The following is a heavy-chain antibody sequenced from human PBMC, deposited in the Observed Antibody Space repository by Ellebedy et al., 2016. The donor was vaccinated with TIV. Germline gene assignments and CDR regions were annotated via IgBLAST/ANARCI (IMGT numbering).Heavy chain of an antibody. Sequence: GESLKISCAASGFSFRSYWMSWVRQAPGKGLEWVANIYQDGGVQYYVDSVKGRFTISRDNADNSLFLHMNSLRAEDTAVYYCARRGSYGDYAVQINSWFDTWGRGTLVAVSS. CDR3: ARRGSYGDYAVQINSWFDT. CDR2: IYQDGGVQ. D-gene: IGHD1-26*01. V-gene: IGHV3-7*01. J-gene: IGHJ5*02. CDR1: GFSFRSYW.